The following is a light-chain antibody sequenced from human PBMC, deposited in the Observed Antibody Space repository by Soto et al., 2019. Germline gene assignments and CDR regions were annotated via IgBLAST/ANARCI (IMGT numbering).Light chain of an antibody. V-gene: IGKV1-33*01. J-gene: IGKJ4*01. CDR3: QQYDNLPPA. CDR2: DAS. Sequence: DIQMTQSPSSLSASVGDRVTITCQASHDISNYLNWYQQKPGKAPKLLIYDASNLETGVPSRFSGSGSGTDFTFTISSLQPEDIATYYCQQYDNLPPALGGGTKVEIK. CDR1: HDISNY.